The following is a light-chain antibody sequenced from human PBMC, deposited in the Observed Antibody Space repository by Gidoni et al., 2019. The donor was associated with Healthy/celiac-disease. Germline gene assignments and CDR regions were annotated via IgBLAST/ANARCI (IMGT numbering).Light chain of an antibody. V-gene: IGKV1-5*01. CDR1: QSISSW. CDR3: QQYNSYSPRYT. J-gene: IGKJ2*01. Sequence: DIQMTQSPSTLSASVGDRVTIPCRASQSISSWLAWYQQKPGKAPKLLIYDASSLESGGPSRCSGSGSGTEFTLTISSLQPDDCATYYCQQYNSYSPRYTCGQGTKLEIK. CDR2: DAS.